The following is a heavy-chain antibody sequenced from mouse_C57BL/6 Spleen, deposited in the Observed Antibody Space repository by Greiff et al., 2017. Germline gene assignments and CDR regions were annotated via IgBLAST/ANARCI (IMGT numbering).Heavy chain of an antibody. Sequence: VKLVESGPGLVAPSQSLSITCTVSGFSLTSYGVHWVRQPPGKGLEWLVVIWSDGSTTYNSALKSRLSISKDNSKSQVFLTMSSLQTDDTSLYYCARHPLDYAMDYWGQGTSVTVSS. J-gene: IGHJ4*01. V-gene: IGHV2-6-1*01. CDR3: ARHPLDYAMDY. CDR2: IWSDGST. CDR1: GFSLTSYG.